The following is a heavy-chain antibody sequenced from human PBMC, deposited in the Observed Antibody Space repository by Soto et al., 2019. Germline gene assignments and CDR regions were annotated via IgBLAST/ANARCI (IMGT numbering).Heavy chain of an antibody. D-gene: IGHD3-9*01. CDR3: ASYQVRRDILTPSH. Sequence: SETLSLTCTVYGGSISSYYWSWIRQPPGKGLEWIGYIYYSGSTNYNPSLKSRVTISVDTSKNQFSLKLSSVTAADTAVYYCASYQVRRDILTPSHWGQGTLVTVSS. V-gene: IGHV4-59*08. CDR2: IYYSGST. J-gene: IGHJ4*02. CDR1: GGSISSYY.